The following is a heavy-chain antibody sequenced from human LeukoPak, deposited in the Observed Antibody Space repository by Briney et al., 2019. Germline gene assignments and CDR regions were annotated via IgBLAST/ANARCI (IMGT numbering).Heavy chain of an antibody. Sequence: SQTLSLTCTVSGGSISSGDYYWSWIRQPPGKGLEWIGYIYYSGSTYYNPSLKSRVTISVDTSKNQFSLKLSSVTAADTAVYYCARGHRGRYYGMDVWGQGTTVTVSS. J-gene: IGHJ6*02. CDR3: ARGHRGRYYGMDV. CDR1: GGSISSGDYY. V-gene: IGHV4-30-4*01. D-gene: IGHD3-10*01. CDR2: IYYSGST.